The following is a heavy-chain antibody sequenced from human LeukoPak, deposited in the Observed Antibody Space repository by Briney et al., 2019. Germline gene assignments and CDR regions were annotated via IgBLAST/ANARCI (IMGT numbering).Heavy chain of an antibody. Sequence: GGSLRLSCAASGFTFSRYSMNWVRQAPGKGLEWVANIKQDGNEKHYEDSVKGRFSISRDNAKNSLYLQMDSLRAEDTAVYYCAKEGAYPIITYDSWGQGALVTVSS. V-gene: IGHV3-7*01. CDR2: IKQDGNEK. CDR3: AKEGAYPIITYDS. D-gene: IGHD3-10*01. CDR1: GFTFSRYS. J-gene: IGHJ5*01.